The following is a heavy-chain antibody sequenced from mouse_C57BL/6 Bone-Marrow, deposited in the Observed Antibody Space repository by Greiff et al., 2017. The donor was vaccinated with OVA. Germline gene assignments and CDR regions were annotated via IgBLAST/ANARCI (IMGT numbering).Heavy chain of an antibody. Sequence: LEESGAELARPGASVKLSCKASGYTFTSYGISWVKQRTGQGLEWIGEIYPRSGNTYYNEKFKGKATLTADKSSSTAYMELRSLTSEDSAVYFCARCLYYYGSSSFAYWGQGTLVTVSA. CDR1: GYTFTSYG. CDR2: IYPRSGNT. V-gene: IGHV1-81*01. D-gene: IGHD1-1*01. CDR3: ARCLYYYGSSSFAY. J-gene: IGHJ3*01.